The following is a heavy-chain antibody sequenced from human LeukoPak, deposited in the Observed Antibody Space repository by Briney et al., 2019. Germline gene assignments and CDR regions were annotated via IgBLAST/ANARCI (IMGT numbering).Heavy chain of an antibody. CDR3: AKEDYYFDTSGYYGAADY. J-gene: IGHJ4*02. CDR2: LSVSGVTT. D-gene: IGHD3-22*01. Sequence: GGSLRLSCAASGFTFSSYAMTWVRQAPGKGLGWVSTLSVSGVTTYYADSVKGRFTISRDNSKNTLYLQMNSLRAEDTAVYYCAKEDYYFDTSGYYGAADYWGQGTLVTVSS. V-gene: IGHV3-23*01. CDR1: GFTFSSYA.